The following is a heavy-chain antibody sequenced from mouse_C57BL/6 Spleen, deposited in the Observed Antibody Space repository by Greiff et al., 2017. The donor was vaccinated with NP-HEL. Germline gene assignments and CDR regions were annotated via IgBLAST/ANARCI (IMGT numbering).Heavy chain of an antibody. V-gene: IGHV1-85*01. CDR1: GYTFTSYD. CDR2: IYPRDGST. Sequence: VQLQQSGPELVKPGASVKLSCKASGYTFTSYDINWVKQRPGQGLEWIGWIYPRDGSTKYNEKFKGKATLTVDTSSSTAYMELHSLTSEDSAVYFCARKFITTVPYYFDYWGQGTTLTVSS. D-gene: IGHD1-1*01. CDR3: ARKFITTVPYYFDY. J-gene: IGHJ2*01.